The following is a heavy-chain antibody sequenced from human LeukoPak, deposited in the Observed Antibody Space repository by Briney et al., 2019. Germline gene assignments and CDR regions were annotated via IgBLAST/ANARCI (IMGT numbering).Heavy chain of an antibody. CDR3: ASTLRGRGQDYYFDY. V-gene: IGHV1-18*01. CDR2: ISAYNGNT. D-gene: IGHD3-10*01. J-gene: IGHJ4*02. Sequence: ASVKVSCKASGYTFTSYGISWVRQAPGQGLEWMGWISAYNGNTNYAQKLQGRVTMTTDTSTSTAYMELRSLRSDDTAVYYCASTLRGRGQDYYFDYWGQGTLVTVSS. CDR1: GYTFTSYG.